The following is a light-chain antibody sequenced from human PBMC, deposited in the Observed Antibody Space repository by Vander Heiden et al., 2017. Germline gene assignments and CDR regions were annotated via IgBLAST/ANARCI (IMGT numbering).Light chain of an antibody. Sequence: QSALTQPASVSGSPGQSITISCIGTSSDIRGHNSVSWYQQHPGKGPKLLIYDVIYRPSGVSNRFSGSKSGNTASLTISGLQAEDEADYFCSSYTSSNTLFGGGTKVTVL. V-gene: IGLV2-14*03. CDR2: DVI. CDR1: SSDIRGHNS. J-gene: IGLJ2*01. CDR3: SSYTSSNTL.